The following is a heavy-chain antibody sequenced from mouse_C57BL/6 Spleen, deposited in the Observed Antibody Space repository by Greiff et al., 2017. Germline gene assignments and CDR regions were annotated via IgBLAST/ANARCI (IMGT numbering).Heavy chain of an antibody. Sequence: GASVKMSCKASGYTFTSYTMHWVKQRPGQGLEWIGYINPSSGYTKYNQKFKDKATLTADKSSSTAYMQLSSLTSEDSAVYYCARSYGSSYDWFAYWGQGTLVTVSA. CDR1: GYTFTSYT. V-gene: IGHV1-4*01. CDR3: ARSYGSSYDWFAY. CDR2: INPSSGYT. J-gene: IGHJ3*01. D-gene: IGHD1-1*01.